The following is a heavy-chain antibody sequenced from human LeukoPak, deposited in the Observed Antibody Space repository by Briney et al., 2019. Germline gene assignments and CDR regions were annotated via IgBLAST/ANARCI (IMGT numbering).Heavy chain of an antibody. J-gene: IGHJ6*03. CDR2: ISAYNGNT. D-gene: IGHD2-2*01. Sequence: ASVKVSCKVSGYTLTELSMHWVRQAPGQGLEWMGWISAYNGNTNYAQKLQGRVTMTTDTSTSTAYMELRSLRSDDTAVYYCARTGDIVVVPAPNPSRSYYMDVWGKGTTVTVSS. CDR3: ARTGDIVVVPAPNPSRSYYMDV. V-gene: IGHV1-18*01. CDR1: GYTLTELS.